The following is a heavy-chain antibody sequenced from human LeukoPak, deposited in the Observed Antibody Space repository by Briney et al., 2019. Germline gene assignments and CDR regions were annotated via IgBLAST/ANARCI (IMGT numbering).Heavy chain of an antibody. V-gene: IGHV4-59*08. CDR2: IYYSGST. Sequence: PSETLSLTCTVSGGSISSYYWSWIRQPPGKGLEWIGYIYYSGSTNYNPSLKSRVTISVDTSKNQFSLKLSSVTAADTAVYYCARGYVITFGGVIVRHPLDYWGQGTLVTVSS. CDR3: ARGYVITFGGVIVRHPLDY. D-gene: IGHD3-16*02. J-gene: IGHJ4*02. CDR1: GGSISSYY.